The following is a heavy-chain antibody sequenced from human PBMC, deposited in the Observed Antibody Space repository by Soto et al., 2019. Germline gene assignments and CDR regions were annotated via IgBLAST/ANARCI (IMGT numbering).Heavy chain of an antibody. CDR1: GDSITRSNFY. D-gene: IGHD3-22*01. V-gene: IGHV4-39*02. J-gene: IGHJ5*02. Sequence: LSLTCTVSGDSITRSNFYWGWIRQPPGKGLEWLGSIFYSGSTFYNPALNSRVTFSVDTSKNHFSLKLSSVTAADTAAYYCARHKTTMLTVVSAFDPWGQGTRVTVSS. CDR2: IFYSGST. CDR3: ARHKTTMLTVVSAFDP.